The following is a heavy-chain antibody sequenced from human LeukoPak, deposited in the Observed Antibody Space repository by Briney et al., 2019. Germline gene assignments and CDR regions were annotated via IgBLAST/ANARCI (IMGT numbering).Heavy chain of an antibody. CDR3: ARESRDWGLPEGYFNL. D-gene: IGHD7-27*01. CDR1: GFTFSSYA. CDR2: ISGTGGST. V-gene: IGHV3-23*01. Sequence: PGGSLRLSCAASGFTFSSYAMNWVRQAPGKGLEWVSAISGTGGSTYYADSVKGRFTISRDNSKNTLYLQMGSLRAEDMAVYYCARESRDWGLPEGYFNLWGRGTLVTVSS. J-gene: IGHJ2*01.